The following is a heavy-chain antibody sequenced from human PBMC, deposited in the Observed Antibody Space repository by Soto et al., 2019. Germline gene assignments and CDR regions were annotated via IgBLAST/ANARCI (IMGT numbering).Heavy chain of an antibody. CDR3: ARTSSGDWNRNSDF. J-gene: IGHJ4*02. D-gene: IGHD1-1*01. V-gene: IGHV4-39*01. CDR1: GGSISSSSYY. Sequence: SETLSLTCTVSGGSISSSSYYWGWIRQPPGKGLEWIGTIYYSGTTYYNPSLKSRVTISVDTSKNQFSLKLRSVTAVDTAVYYCARTSSGDWNRNSDFWGQGTLVTVSS. CDR2: IYYSGTT.